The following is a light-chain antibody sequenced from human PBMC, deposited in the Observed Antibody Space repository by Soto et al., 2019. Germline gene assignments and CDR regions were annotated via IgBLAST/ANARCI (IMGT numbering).Light chain of an antibody. CDR3: QHRSNWWT. CDR1: QSVSSN. J-gene: IGKJ1*01. V-gene: IGKV3-15*01. CDR2: GAS. Sequence: EIVMTQSPATLSVSPGERATLSCKASQSVSSNLAWYQQKPGQAPRLLIYGASTRATGILARFSGSGSGTEFTLTISSLQPDDFAVYYCQHRSNWWTFGQGTKVDIK.